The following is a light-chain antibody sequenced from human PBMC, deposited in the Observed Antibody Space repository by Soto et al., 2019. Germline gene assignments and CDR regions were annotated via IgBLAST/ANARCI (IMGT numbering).Light chain of an antibody. CDR3: CSYAGSQV. CDR1: SSDVGGYNY. V-gene: IGLV2-11*01. CDR2: DVS. J-gene: IGLJ2*01. Sequence: QSALTQPRSVSGSPGQSVTISCTGTSSDVGGYNYVSWYQQHPGKAPKLMIYDVSKRPSGVPDRFSGSKSGNTASLTISGLQAEDEADYYCCSYAGSQVFGGGIKLTVL.